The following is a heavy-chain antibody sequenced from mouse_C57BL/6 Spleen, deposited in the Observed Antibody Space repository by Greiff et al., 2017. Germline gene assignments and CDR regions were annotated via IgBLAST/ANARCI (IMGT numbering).Heavy chain of an antibody. CDR3: ARDDQLRYYFDY. D-gene: IGHD3-2*02. CDR2: ISDGGSYT. V-gene: IGHV5-4*01. Sequence: EVKLEESGGGLVKPGGSLKLSCAASGFTFSSYAMSWVRQTPEKRLEWVATISDGGSYTYYPDNVKGRFTISRDNAKNNLYLQMSHLKSEDTAMYYCARDDQLRYYFDYWGQGTTLTVSS. J-gene: IGHJ2*01. CDR1: GFTFSSYA.